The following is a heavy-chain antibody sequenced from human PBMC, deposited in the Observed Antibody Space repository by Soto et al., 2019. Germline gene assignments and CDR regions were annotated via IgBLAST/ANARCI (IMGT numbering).Heavy chain of an antibody. D-gene: IGHD3-22*01. CDR3: ATLRNYSDSSGYYYNWFDP. V-gene: IGHV1-24*01. CDR2: FDPEDGET. CDR1: GYTLTELS. Sequence: ASVKVSCKVSGYTLTELSMHWVRQAPGKGLEWMGGFDPEDGETIYAQMFQGRVTMTEDTSTDTAYMELSTLRSEDTAVYYCATLRNYSDSSGYYYNWFDPWGQGTLVTVSS. J-gene: IGHJ5*02.